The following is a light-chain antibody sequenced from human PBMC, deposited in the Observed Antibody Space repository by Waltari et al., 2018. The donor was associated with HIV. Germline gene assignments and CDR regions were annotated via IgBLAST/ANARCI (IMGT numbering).Light chain of an antibody. CDR2: EVS. CDR1: SRDVGSYNL. Sequence: QSALPQPASVSGSPGPSITISCTGTSRDVGSYNLVSWYQQHPGKAPKLMIYEVSKRPSGVSNRFTGSKSGNTASLTISGLQAEDEADYYCCSYAGSSTKVVFGGGTKLTVV. CDR3: CSYAGSSTKVV. J-gene: IGLJ2*01. V-gene: IGLV2-23*02.